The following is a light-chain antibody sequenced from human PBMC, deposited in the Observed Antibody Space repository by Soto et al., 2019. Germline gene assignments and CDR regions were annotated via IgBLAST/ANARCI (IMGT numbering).Light chain of an antibody. J-gene: IGKJ1*01. V-gene: IGKV3-20*01. Sequence: EIVLTQSPGTLSLSPGERVTLSCRASQSVSSGYLAWYQQKPGQAPRLLMYGASTRATGIPDRFSGSGFGTDFTLTISRLEPEDFAVYHCQQHGSSPWTFGQGTKVDI. CDR3: QQHGSSPWT. CDR2: GAS. CDR1: QSVSSGY.